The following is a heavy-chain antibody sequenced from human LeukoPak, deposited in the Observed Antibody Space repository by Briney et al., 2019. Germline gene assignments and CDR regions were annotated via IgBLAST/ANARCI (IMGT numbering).Heavy chain of an antibody. CDR2: ISYDGSNK. D-gene: IGHD1-26*01. CDR1: GFTFSSYG. CDR3: ARDKVVGATYFDY. V-gene: IGHV3-30*03. Sequence: GGSLRLSCAASGFTFSSYGMHWVRQAPGKGLEWVAVISYDGSNKYYADSVKGRFTISRDNSKNTLYLQMNSLRAEDTAVYYCARDKVVGATYFDYRGQGTLVTVSS. J-gene: IGHJ4*02.